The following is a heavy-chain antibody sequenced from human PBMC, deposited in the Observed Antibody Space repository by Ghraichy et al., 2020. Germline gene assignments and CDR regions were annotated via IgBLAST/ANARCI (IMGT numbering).Heavy chain of an antibody. CDR3: AREWYYYDSSGYYHYFDY. J-gene: IGHJ4*02. CDR1: GDSVSSNSAA. Sequence: SETLSLTCAISGDSVSSNSAAWNWIRQSPSRGLEWLGRTYYRSKWYNDYAVSVKSRITINPDTSKNQFSLQLNSVTPEDTAVYYCAREWYYYDSSGYYHYFDYWGPGTLVTVSS. D-gene: IGHD3-22*01. V-gene: IGHV6-1*01. CDR2: TYYRSKWYN.